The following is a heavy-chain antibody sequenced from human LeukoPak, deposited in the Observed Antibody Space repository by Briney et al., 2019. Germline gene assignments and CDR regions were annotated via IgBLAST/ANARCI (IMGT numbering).Heavy chain of an antibody. D-gene: IGHD5-18*01. CDR1: GGSISSGDYY. CDR2: IYYSGST. Sequence: SETLSLTCTVSGGSISSGDYYWGWIRQPPWKGLECIGSIYYSGSTYYNPSLKSRVTISVDTSKNQFSLKLSSVTAADTAVYYCARVAVGKGYPFHYWGQGTLVTVSS. V-gene: IGHV4-39*07. J-gene: IGHJ4*02. CDR3: ARVAVGKGYPFHY.